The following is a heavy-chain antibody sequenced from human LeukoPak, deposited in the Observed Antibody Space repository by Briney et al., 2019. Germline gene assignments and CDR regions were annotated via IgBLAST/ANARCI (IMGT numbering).Heavy chain of an antibody. CDR1: GGSFSGYY. D-gene: IGHD3-16*02. CDR3: ARLTFGGVIGHGY. CDR2: INHSGST. Sequence: PSETLSLTCAVYGGSFSGYYWSWIRQPPGKGLEWIGEINHSGSTNYNPSLKSRFTISLDTSMNQFSLSLFSVTAADTAVYYCARLTFGGVIGHGYWGQGTLVTVSS. V-gene: IGHV4-34*01. J-gene: IGHJ4*02.